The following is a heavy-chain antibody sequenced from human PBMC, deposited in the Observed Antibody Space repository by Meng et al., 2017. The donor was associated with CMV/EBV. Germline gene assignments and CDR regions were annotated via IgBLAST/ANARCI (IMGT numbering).Heavy chain of an antibody. D-gene: IGHD1-1*01. CDR3: VRDHNWGPDY. CDR1: GYRFSDHY. Sequence: QVQLVPPGAEWNGPGASMKVSCQTSGYRFSDHYMHWVRQAPGQGLEWMGWIYPNSGGTHYAQKFQDRVTMTRDTSISTVYMELSRLTSDDTAAYYCVRDHNWGPDYWGQGTLVTVSS. CDR2: IYPNSGGT. J-gene: IGHJ4*02. V-gene: IGHV1-2*02.